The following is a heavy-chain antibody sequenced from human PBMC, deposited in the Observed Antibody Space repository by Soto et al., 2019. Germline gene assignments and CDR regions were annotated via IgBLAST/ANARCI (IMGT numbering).Heavy chain of an antibody. Sequence: GGSLRLSCAASGFTFSSYSMNWVRQAPGKGLEWVSSISISSSYIYYADSVKGRFTISRDNAKNSLYLQMNSLRAEDTAVYYCARGYCSGGSCYQGAFDIWGQGTMVTVSS. J-gene: IGHJ3*02. CDR1: GFTFSSYS. D-gene: IGHD2-15*01. V-gene: IGHV3-21*01. CDR2: ISISSSYI. CDR3: ARGYCSGGSCYQGAFDI.